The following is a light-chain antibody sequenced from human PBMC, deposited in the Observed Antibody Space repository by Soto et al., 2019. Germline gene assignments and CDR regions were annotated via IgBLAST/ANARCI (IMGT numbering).Light chain of an antibody. Sequence: AIQMTQSPSALSASVGDRVTITCRASQGIRTDLGWYQQKPGKAPKLLIYDASALPRGVPSRFSGSGSGTKFPLTIASLQPDDFATYYCQQYDTFSGTLGPGTKVDIK. CDR1: QGIRTD. CDR2: DAS. J-gene: IGKJ1*01. V-gene: IGKV1-6*01. CDR3: QQYDTFSGT.